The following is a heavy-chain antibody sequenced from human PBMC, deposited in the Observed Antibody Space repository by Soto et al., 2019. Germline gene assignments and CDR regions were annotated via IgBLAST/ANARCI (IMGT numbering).Heavy chain of an antibody. CDR3: AKDRYSGYEAPDY. J-gene: IGHJ4*02. CDR2: ISYDGSNK. D-gene: IGHD5-12*01. Sequence: QVQLVESGGGVVQPGSSLRLSCAASGFTFSSYGMHWVRQAPGKGLEWVAVISYDGSNKYYADSVKGRFTISRDNSKNTLYLQMNSLRAEDTAVYYCAKDRYSGYEAPDYWGQGTLVTVSS. CDR1: GFTFSSYG. V-gene: IGHV3-30*18.